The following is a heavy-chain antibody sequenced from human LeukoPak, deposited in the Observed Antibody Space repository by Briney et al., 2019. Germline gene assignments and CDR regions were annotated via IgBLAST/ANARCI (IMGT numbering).Heavy chain of an antibody. CDR1: GFTFSSSA. V-gene: IGHV3-30-3*01. Sequence: GRSLRLSCAASGFTFSSSAMNWVRQAPGKGLEWVAVISYDGSNDYYADSVRGRFTISRDNSQNTLYLQMNSLRAEDTAVYYCARDFWSSLDVWGQGTTVTVSS. CDR2: ISYDGSND. D-gene: IGHD2-8*02. J-gene: IGHJ6*02. CDR3: ARDFWSSLDV.